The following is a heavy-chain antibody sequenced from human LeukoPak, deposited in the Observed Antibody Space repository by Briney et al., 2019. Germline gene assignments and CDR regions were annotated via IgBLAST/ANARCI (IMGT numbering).Heavy chain of an antibody. Sequence: SETLSLTCAVYGGSFSGYYWSWIRQPPGKGLEWIGEINHSGSTNYNPSLKSRVTISVDTSKNQFSLKLSSVTAADTALYYCARGGGGYCSGGSCFDFDYWGQGTLVTVSS. CDR1: GGSFSGYY. CDR2: INHSGST. CDR3: ARGGGGYCSGGSCFDFDY. V-gene: IGHV4-34*01. J-gene: IGHJ4*02. D-gene: IGHD2-15*01.